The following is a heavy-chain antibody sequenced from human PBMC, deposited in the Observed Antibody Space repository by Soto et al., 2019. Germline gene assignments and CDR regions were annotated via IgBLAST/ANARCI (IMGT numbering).Heavy chain of an antibody. CDR3: ARDWAAGTRNWFDP. V-gene: IGHV1-69*13. Sequence: SVKVSCKASGGTFSSYAISWVRQAPGQGLEWMGGIIPIFGTANYAQKFQGRVTITADESTSTAYMELSSLRSEDTAVYYCARDWAAGTRNWFDPWGQGTLVTVSS. D-gene: IGHD6-19*01. J-gene: IGHJ5*02. CDR1: GGTFSSYA. CDR2: IIPIFGTA.